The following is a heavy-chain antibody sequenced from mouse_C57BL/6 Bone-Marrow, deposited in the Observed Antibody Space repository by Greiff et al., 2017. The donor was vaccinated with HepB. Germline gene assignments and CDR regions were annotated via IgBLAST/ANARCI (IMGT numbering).Heavy chain of an antibody. Sequence: EVQGVESGGGLVKPGGSLKLSCAASGFTFSSYAMSWVRQTPEKRLEWVATISDGGSYTYYPDNVKGRFTISRDNAKNNLYLQMSHLKSEDTAMYYCARYYGRTDQATLGAMDYWGQGTSVTVSS. J-gene: IGHJ4*01. CDR2: ISDGGSYT. V-gene: IGHV5-4*01. D-gene: IGHD3-2*02. CDR1: GFTFSSYA. CDR3: ARYYGRTDQATLGAMDY.